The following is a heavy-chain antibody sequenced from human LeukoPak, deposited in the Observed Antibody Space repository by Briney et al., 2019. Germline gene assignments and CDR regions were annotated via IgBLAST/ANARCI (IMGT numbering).Heavy chain of an antibody. Sequence: SQTLSLTCSVSSGSINSGGYYWRWIRQHPGKGLEWIGYIYHSGSTYYNPSLKSRVTISIDTSKSQFSLKLSSVTAADTAVYYCARVDYGEYAFDIWGQGTMVTISS. D-gene: IGHD4-17*01. CDR2: IYHSGST. CDR3: ARVDYGEYAFDI. CDR1: SGSINSGGYY. V-gene: IGHV4-31*03. J-gene: IGHJ3*02.